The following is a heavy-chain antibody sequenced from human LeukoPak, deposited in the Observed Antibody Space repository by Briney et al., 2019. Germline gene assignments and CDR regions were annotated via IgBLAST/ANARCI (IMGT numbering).Heavy chain of an antibody. D-gene: IGHD6-13*01. J-gene: IGHJ4*02. CDR2: IMPIFGTA. CDR3: ARDSNIAAASLQTLVD. Sequence: ASVKVSCKASGGTFSSYAISWVRQAPGQGLEWMGGIMPIFGTANYAQKFQGRVTITADESTSTAYMELSSLRSEDTAVYYCARDSNIAAASLQTLVDWGQGTLVTVSS. V-gene: IGHV1-69*13. CDR1: GGTFSSYA.